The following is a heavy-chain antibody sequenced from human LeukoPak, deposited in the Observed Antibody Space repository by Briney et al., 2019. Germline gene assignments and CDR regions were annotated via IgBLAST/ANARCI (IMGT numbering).Heavy chain of an antibody. CDR2: IYYSGST. J-gene: IGHJ6*03. D-gene: IGHD3-10*01. CDR1: GDSITSGSYY. CDR3: ARVWYYNSGSYDNYYYYYMDV. Sequence: KTSETLSLTCTVSGDSITSGSYYWSWIRQPAGKGLEWIGYIYYSGSTNYNPSLKSRVTISVDTSKNQFSLKLSSVTAADTAVYYCARVWYYNSGSYDNYYYYYMDVWGKGTTVTISS. V-gene: IGHV4-61*10.